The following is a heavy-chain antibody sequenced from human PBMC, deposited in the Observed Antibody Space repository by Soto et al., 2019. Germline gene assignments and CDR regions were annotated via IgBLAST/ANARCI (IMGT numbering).Heavy chain of an antibody. J-gene: IGHJ4*02. CDR1: GYTFTRYG. V-gene: IGHV1-18*04. CDR3: SRDVDAAMIPNFDY. Sequence: ASVKVSCKTSGYTFTRYGISWVRQAPGQGLEWMGWISAHTGNTQYAQKLQGRVILTTDTSTSTAYMELRSLRSDDTAVYYCSRDVDAAMIPNFDYWGQGTLVTVSS. CDR2: ISAHTGNT. D-gene: IGHD5-18*01.